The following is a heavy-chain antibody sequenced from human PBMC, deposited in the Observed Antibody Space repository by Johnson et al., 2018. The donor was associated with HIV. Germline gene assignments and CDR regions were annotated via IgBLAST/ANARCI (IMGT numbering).Heavy chain of an antibody. J-gene: IGHJ3*02. CDR1: GFTFSSYA. CDR2: ISSGGST. CDR3: ARACRDGYTCDAFDI. Sequence: VQLVESGGGLVQPGGSLRLSCAASGFTFSSYAMSWVRQAPGKGLEWVSAISSGGSTSYPDSVKGRFTISRDNSKNTLYLQMNSLRAEDTAVYYCARACRDGYTCDAFDIWGQGTMVTVSS. D-gene: IGHD5-24*01. V-gene: IGHV3-66*01.